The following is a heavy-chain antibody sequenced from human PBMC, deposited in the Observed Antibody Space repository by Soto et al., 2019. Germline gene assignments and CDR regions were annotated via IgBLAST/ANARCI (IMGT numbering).Heavy chain of an antibody. CDR3: YGRLGD. Sequence: EVQLVGSWGGLVQPGVSLRLSCAASGFTVSNYWMHWVRQAPEKGLAGGSRINTVGKYTSYADSVTGRFTISRANAKKTPLLQMISLRVDDTAFYYYYGRLGDWGQGTMVTVSS. CDR2: INTVGKYT. CDR1: GFTVSNYW. V-gene: IGHV3-74*01. J-gene: IGHJ4*02. D-gene: IGHD3-16*01.